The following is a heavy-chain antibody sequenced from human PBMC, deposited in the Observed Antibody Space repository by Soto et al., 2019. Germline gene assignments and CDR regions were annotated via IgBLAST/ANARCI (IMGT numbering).Heavy chain of an antibody. J-gene: IGHJ3*02. V-gene: IGHV1-69*13. CDR1: GGPFSSYA. Sequence: GASVKVSCKASGGPFSSYAISWVRQAPGQGLEWMGGIIPIFGTANYAQKFQGRVTITADESTSTAYMELSSLRSEDTAVYYCARDHGYCSSTSCYPQQDAFDIWGQGTMVTVSS. D-gene: IGHD2-2*03. CDR2: IIPIFGTA. CDR3: ARDHGYCSSTSCYPQQDAFDI.